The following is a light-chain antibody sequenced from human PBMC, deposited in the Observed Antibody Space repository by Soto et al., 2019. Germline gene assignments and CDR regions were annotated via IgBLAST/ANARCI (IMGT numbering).Light chain of an antibody. J-gene: IGLJ3*02. CDR3: CSYAGSYSFM. V-gene: IGLV2-11*01. Sequence: QSALTQPRSVSGSPGQSVTISCTGTGGDFGAYNYVSWYQQHPGKAPKLIIYDVNKRPSGVPDRFSGSKSANTASLTISGLQAEDEADYYCCSYAGSYSFMFGGGTKLTVL. CDR1: GGDFGAYNY. CDR2: DVN.